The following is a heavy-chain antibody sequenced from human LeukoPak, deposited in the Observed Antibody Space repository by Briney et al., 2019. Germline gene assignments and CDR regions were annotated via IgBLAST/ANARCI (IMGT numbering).Heavy chain of an antibody. D-gene: IGHD4-23*01. CDR2: IYYSGNT. CDR1: GGSISSNTYYY. J-gene: IGHJ4*02. CDR3: ARQPVETTAGTFDY. Sequence: TSETLSLTCTVSGGSISSNTYYYWGWIRQPPGKGLEWIGSIYYSGNTYYNPSLKNRVTISLDTSKNQFSLKLSSVTAADTAVYYCARQPVETTAGTFDYWGQGTLVTVSS. V-gene: IGHV4-39*01.